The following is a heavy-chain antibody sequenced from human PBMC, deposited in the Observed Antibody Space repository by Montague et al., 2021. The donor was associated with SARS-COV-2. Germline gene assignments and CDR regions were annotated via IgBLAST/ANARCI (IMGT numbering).Heavy chain of an antibody. CDR2: IYYSGST. D-gene: IGHD2-2*01. CDR3: ARDKAAYIVVVPAAPLAHGMDF. J-gene: IGHJ6*02. CDR1: GGSISSSSYY. Sequence: SETLSLTCTVSGGSISSSSYYWGWIRQPPGKGLEWIGSIYYSGSTYYNPSLKSRVTISVDTSKNQFSLKLSSVTAADTAVYYCARDKAAYIVVVPAAPLAHGMDFWGHGTT. V-gene: IGHV4-39*07.